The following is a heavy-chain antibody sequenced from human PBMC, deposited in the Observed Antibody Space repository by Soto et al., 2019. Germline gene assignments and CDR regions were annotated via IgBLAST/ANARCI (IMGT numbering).Heavy chain of an antibody. V-gene: IGHV4-59*01. Sequence: QVHLQESGPGLVKPSETLSLTCTVSGGSISTYYWSWIRQSPGKGLEWIGYIYYIGNTKYNPSLKSRVTISVDTSRNQLSLKLGAVTAADTAVYYCARGRLGELSPLASWGQGTLVTVSS. CDR3: ARGRLGELSPLAS. D-gene: IGHD3-16*02. CDR2: IYYIGNT. J-gene: IGHJ4*02. CDR1: GGSISTYY.